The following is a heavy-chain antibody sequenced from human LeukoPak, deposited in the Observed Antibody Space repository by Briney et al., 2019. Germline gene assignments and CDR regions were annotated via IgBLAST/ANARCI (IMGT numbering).Heavy chain of an antibody. V-gene: IGHV1-46*04. Sequence: ASVKVSCKASGYTFTSYYMHWVRQAPGQGLEWMGTINPSGGYISYAQKLQGRVTMTRDTSTSTVYMEMSSLRSEDTALYYCAREGGSSSWYDYWGQGTLVTVSS. CDR1: GYTFTSYY. J-gene: IGHJ4*02. CDR2: INPSGGYI. D-gene: IGHD6-13*01. CDR3: AREGGSSSWYDY.